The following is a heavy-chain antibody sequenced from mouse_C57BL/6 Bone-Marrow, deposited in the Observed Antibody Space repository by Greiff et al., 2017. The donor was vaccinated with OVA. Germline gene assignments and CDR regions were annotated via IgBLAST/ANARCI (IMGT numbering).Heavy chain of an antibody. CDR3: ATVDYYDSICL. J-gene: IGHJ2*01. CDR1: GYSFTGYY. D-gene: IGHD1-1*01. CDR2: INPSTGGT. Sequence: EVKLMESGPGLVKPGASVKISCKASGYSFTGYYMTWVQQSPEKRLAWIGEINPSTGGTTYNQKLKAKATFTVDKATNTAYMQLKSLSSEESAVYYCATVDYYDSICLWGQGTTLTVSS. V-gene: IGHV1-42*01.